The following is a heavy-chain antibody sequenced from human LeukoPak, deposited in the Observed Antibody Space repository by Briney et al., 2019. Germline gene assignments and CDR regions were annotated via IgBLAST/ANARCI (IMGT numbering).Heavy chain of an antibody. V-gene: IGHV3-30*18. CDR3: AKAFGEYSDNGEWFDP. CDR1: GFTFSSYG. D-gene: IGHD5-12*01. CDR2: ISYDGSNK. Sequence: PGRSLRLSCAASGFTFSSYGMHWVRQAPGKGLEWVAVISYDGSNKYYADSVKGRFTISRDYSKNTLYLQMNSLRAEDTALYYCAKAFGEYSDNGEWFDPWGQGTLVTVSS. J-gene: IGHJ5*02.